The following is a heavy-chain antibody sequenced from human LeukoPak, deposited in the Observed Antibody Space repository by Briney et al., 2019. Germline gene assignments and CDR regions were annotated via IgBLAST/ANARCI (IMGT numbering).Heavy chain of an antibody. CDR2: INSDGSST. J-gene: IGHJ3*02. D-gene: IGHD3-10*01. V-gene: IGHV3-74*01. Sequence: GGSPRLSCAASGFTFSSYWMHWVRQAPGKGLVWVSRINSDGSSTSYADSVKGRFTISRDNAKNTLYLQMNSLRAEDTAVYYCANALLYYYGSGSYFRVDAFDIWGQGTMVTVSS. CDR1: GFTFSSYW. CDR3: ANALLYYYGSGSYFRVDAFDI.